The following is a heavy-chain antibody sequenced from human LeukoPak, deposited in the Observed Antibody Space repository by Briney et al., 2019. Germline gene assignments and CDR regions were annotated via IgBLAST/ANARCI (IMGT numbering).Heavy chain of an antibody. Sequence: ASVKVSCKASGYTFTGYYMHWVRQAPGQGLEWMGWTNPINGGRNYAQNFQGRVTMTRDTSISTAYMELSGLRSDDTAVYYCARGEFCSSTNCYPLFDLWGRGTVVTVSS. D-gene: IGHD2-2*01. CDR1: GYTFTGYY. CDR3: ARGEFCSSTNCYPLFDL. J-gene: IGHJ2*01. V-gene: IGHV1-2*02. CDR2: TNPINGGR.